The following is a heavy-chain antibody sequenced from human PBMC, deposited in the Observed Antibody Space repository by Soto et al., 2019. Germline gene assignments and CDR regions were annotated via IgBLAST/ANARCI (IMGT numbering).Heavy chain of an antibody. D-gene: IGHD3-16*02. J-gene: IGHJ4*02. V-gene: IGHV3-73*01. CDR3: TVRAYDYIWGSYRHAQ. CDR2: IRSKANSYAT. CDR1: GFTFSGSA. Sequence: GGSLRLSCAASGFTFSGSAMHWVRQASGKGLEWVGRIRSKANSYATAYAASVKGRFTISRDDSKNTAYLQMNSLKTEDTAVYYCTVRAYDYIWGSYRHAQWGQGTLVTVSS.